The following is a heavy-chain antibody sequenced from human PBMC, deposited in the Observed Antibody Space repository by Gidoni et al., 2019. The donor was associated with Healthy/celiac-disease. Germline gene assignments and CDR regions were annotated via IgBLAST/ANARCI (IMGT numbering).Heavy chain of an antibody. CDR3: ARGGILRYFDWLEFDY. D-gene: IGHD3-9*01. V-gene: IGHV3-74*01. J-gene: IGHJ4*02. CDR2: FYSDVSST. Sequence: EVQLVESGGGLVQPGGSLRLSCAASGFTFSSYWMHWVRPAQGKGRVWVSRFYSDVSSTSYSDSVTGRFTISIDNAKTTLYLQMTSLSAEYTAVYYCARGGILRYFDWLEFDYWGQGTLVTVSS. CDR1: GFTFSSYW.